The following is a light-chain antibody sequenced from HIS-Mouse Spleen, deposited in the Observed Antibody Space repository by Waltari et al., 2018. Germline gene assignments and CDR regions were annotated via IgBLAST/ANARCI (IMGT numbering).Light chain of an antibody. CDR3: QVWDSSSDHYV. J-gene: IGLJ1*01. Sequence: SYVLTQPPSVSVAPGKTARITRGGNTIGSKSVTWYQQKPGQAPVLVVYDDSDRPSGIPERFSGSNSGNTATLTISRVEAGDEADYYCQVWDSSSDHYVFGTGTKVTVL. CDR1: TIGSKS. CDR2: DDS. V-gene: IGLV3-21*03.